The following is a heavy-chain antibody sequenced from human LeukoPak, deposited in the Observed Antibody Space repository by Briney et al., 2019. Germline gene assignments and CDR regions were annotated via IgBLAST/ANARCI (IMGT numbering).Heavy chain of an antibody. V-gene: IGHV3-30-3*01. D-gene: IGHD1-26*01. Sequence: GGSLRLSCAASGFTFSSYAMHWVRQAPGKGLEWVAVISYDGSNKYYADSVKGRSTISRDNSKNTLYLQMNSLRAEDTAVYYCAREAYSFDYWGQGTLVTVSS. CDR1: GFTFSSYA. CDR2: ISYDGSNK. CDR3: AREAYSFDY. J-gene: IGHJ4*02.